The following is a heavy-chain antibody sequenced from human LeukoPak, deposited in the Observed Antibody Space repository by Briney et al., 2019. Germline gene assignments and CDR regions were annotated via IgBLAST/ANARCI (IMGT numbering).Heavy chain of an antibody. CDR2: ISWNSGSI. CDR3: AKDMFPIVAAGNDAFDI. Sequence: GRSLRLSCAASGFTFDDYAMHWVRQAPGKGLEWVSGISWNSGSIGYADSVKGRFTISRDNAKNSLYLQMNSLRAEDTALYYCAKDMFPIVAAGNDAFDIWGRGTMVTVSS. J-gene: IGHJ3*02. D-gene: IGHD6-13*01. V-gene: IGHV3-9*01. CDR1: GFTFDDYA.